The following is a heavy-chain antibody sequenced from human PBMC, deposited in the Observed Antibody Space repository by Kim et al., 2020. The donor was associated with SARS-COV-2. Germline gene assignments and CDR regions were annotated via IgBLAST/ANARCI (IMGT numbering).Heavy chain of an antibody. V-gene: IGHV1-2*02. Sequence: GTNYAQKFQGMVTMTRDTSISTAYMELSRLRSDDTAVYYCARLGRWNPDYWGQGTLVTVSS. D-gene: IGHD1-1*01. CDR2: GT. CDR3: ARLGRWNPDY. J-gene: IGHJ4*02.